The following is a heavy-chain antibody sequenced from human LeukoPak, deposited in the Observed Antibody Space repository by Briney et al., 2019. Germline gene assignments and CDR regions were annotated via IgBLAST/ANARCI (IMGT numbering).Heavy chain of an antibody. D-gene: IGHD5-12*01. J-gene: IGHJ1*01. CDR1: GYTFTGYY. V-gene: IGHV1-2*04. CDR3: ARRGESPGEYFQY. CDR2: INPNSGGT. Sequence: ASVKVSCKASGYTFTGYYMHWVRQAPGQGLEWMGWINPNSGGTNYAQKFQGWVTMTRDTSISTAYMELSRLRSDDTAVYFCARRGESPGEYFQYWGQGTLVTVSS.